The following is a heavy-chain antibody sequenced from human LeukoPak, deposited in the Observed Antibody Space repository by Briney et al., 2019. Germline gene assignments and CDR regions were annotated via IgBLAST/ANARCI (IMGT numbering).Heavy chain of an antibody. CDR1: GFTFSSYA. CDR3: ARDLGVATRRPYYYYGMDV. D-gene: IGHD5-12*01. J-gene: IGHJ6*02. CDR2: ISYDGSNK. V-gene: IGHV3-30*04. Sequence: GGSLRLSCAASGFTFSSYAMHWVRQAPGKGLEWVAVISYDGSNKYYADSVKGRFTISRDNSKNTLYLQMNSLRAEDTAVYYCARDLGVATRRPYYYYGMDVWGQGTTVTVSS.